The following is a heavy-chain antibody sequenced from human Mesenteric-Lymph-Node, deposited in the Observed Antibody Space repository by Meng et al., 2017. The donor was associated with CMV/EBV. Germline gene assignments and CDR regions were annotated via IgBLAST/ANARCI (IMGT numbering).Heavy chain of an antibody. D-gene: IGHD4-23*01. Sequence: QVPLHHWGAGPFTPSDTLSLSCAVYGWSFSGYYWSWIRQPPGKGLWLIGEINHSGSTNSNPSLKSLVTISVDTSKNQFSLKLSSVTAADTAVYYCARHPRWLKSEGGFNYWGQGTLVTVSS. CDR1: GWSFSGYY. CDR3: ARHPRWLKSEGGFNY. J-gene: IGHJ4*02. V-gene: IGHV4-34*01. CDR2: INHSGST.